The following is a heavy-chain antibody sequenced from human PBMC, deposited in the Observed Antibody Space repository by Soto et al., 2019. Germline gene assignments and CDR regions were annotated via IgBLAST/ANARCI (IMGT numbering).Heavy chain of an antibody. Sequence: GVLRLSCADSGFTFSDYYMSWIRQAPGKGLEWVSYMSGSSRYTNYADSVKGRFTISRDNAKNSLYLQMNSLRAEDTAVYYCARGGYYYNSSGYYYTFDYWRHGTLVTVSS. CDR2: MSGSSRYT. CDR3: ARGGYYYNSSGYYYTFDY. V-gene: IGHV3-11*06. D-gene: IGHD3-22*01. CDR1: GFTFSDYY. J-gene: IGHJ4*01.